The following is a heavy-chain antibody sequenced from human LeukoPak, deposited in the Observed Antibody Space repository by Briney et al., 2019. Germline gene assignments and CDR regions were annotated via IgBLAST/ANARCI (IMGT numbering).Heavy chain of an antibody. CDR1: GGSFSGYY. V-gene: IGHV4-34*01. CDR3: ARVGYYGSLIDY. D-gene: IGHD3-10*01. Sequence: SETLSLTCAVYGGSFSGYYWSWIRQPPGRGLEWIGENNHSGSTNYNPSLKSRVTISVDTSKNQFSLKLSSVTAADTAVYYCARVGYYGSLIDYWGQGTLVTVSS. CDR2: NNHSGST. J-gene: IGHJ4*02.